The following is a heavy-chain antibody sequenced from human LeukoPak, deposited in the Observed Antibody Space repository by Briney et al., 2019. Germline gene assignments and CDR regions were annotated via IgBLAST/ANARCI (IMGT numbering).Heavy chain of an antibody. J-gene: IGHJ3*02. V-gene: IGHV3-48*03. D-gene: IGHD4/OR15-4a*01. Sequence: TGGSLRLSWAASGFTFSSYEMNWVRQAPGKGLEWVSYISSSDSTIYYADSVKGRFTISRDNAKNSLYLQMNSLRAEDMALYYCAKVGTYDAGAFDIWGQGTMVTVP. CDR2: ISSSDSTI. CDR1: GFTFSSYE. CDR3: AKVGTYDAGAFDI.